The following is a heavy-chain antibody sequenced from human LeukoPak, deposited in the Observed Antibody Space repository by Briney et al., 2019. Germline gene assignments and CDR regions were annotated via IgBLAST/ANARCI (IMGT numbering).Heavy chain of an antibody. J-gene: IGHJ4*02. CDR2: IRYDGGNK. D-gene: IGHD4-17*01. CDR1: GFTFSTYG. CDR3: AKERRGDYDSVY. V-gene: IGHV3-30*02. Sequence: GGSLRLSCAASGFTFSTYGMHWVRQAPGKGLEWVAFIRYDGGNKYHADSVKGRFTISRDNSKNTLFLQMNSLRDDDTVVYYCAKERRGDYDSVYWGQGTLVTVAS.